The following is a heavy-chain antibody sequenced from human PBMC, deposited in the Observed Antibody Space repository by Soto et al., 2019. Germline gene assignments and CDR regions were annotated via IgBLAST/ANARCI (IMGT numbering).Heavy chain of an antibody. V-gene: IGHV3-48*03. CDR2: ISSSGSTI. D-gene: IGHD6-19*01. CDR3: AREGIAVAGTDY. Sequence: AXVSLLLSGAASGFTFSSYEMNWVRQAPGKGLEWVSYISSSGSTIYYADSVKGRFTISRDNAKNSLYLQMSSLRAEDTAVYYCAREGIAVAGTDYWGQGTLVTVSS. J-gene: IGHJ4*02. CDR1: GFTFSSYE.